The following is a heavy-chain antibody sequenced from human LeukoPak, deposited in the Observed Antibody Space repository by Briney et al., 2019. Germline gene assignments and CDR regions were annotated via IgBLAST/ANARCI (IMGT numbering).Heavy chain of an antibody. V-gene: IGHV4-61*01. CDR3: ARASYGDYLLVMDV. CDR2: IYYSGST. CDR1: GGSVNSGTYY. D-gene: IGHD4-17*01. Sequence: SSETLSLTCTVSGGSVNSGTYYWNWIRQPPGKGLEWIGYIYYSGSTNYNPSLKSRVTISVDTSKNQFSLKLSSVTAADTAVYYCARASYGDYLLVMDVWGQGTTVTVSS. J-gene: IGHJ6*02.